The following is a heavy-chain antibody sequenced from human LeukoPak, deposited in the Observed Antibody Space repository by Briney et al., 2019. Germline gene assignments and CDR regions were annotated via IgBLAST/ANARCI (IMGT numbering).Heavy chain of an antibody. CDR1: GLTLSSYS. D-gene: IGHD4-23*01. Sequence: GGSLRLSCAVSGLTLSSYSMNWVRQAPGKGLEWVSYISSSSSTIYYADSVKGRFTISRDNAKNSLYLQMNSLRAEDTAVYYCAIRRWDYWGQGTLVTVPS. CDR2: ISSSSSTI. CDR3: AIRRWDY. V-gene: IGHV3-48*01. J-gene: IGHJ4*02.